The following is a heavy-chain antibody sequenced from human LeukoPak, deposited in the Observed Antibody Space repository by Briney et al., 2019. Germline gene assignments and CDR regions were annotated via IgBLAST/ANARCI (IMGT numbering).Heavy chain of an antibody. CDR1: GGSISGGAYY. V-gene: IGHV4-31*03. Sequence: PSQTLSLTCTVSGGSISGGAYYWSWIRQQPGKGLEWIGYIYYSGNTYYNPSLKSRFTISVDTSKNQFSLKLSSVTAADTAVYYCARWQYWYTGGYFDYWGQGTLVTVSS. D-gene: IGHD2-8*02. CDR3: ARWQYWYTGGYFDY. CDR2: IYYSGNT. J-gene: IGHJ4*02.